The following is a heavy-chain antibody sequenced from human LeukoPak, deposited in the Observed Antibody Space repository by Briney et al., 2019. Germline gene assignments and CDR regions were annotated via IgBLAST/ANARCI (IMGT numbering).Heavy chain of an antibody. J-gene: IGHJ4*02. Sequence: TGGSLRLSCAASGFTFSRYSMNWVRQAPGKALEWVSYISSSSSSSGNTKYYADSVKGRFTLSRDNGKNSLYLHMNSLRDEDTAVYYCARDVPFVHGGGGQGTLVTVSS. V-gene: IGHV3-48*02. CDR2: ISSSSSSSGNTK. CDR3: ARDVPFVHGG. D-gene: IGHD3-16*01. CDR1: GFTFSRYS.